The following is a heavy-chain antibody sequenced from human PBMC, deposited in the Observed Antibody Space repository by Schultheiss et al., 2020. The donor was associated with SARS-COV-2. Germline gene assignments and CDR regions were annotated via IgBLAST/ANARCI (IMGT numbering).Heavy chain of an antibody. CDR1: GGSISSSSYY. V-gene: IGHV4-39*01. CDR3: ARNKSGTPNVMHYYYMDV. Sequence: SETLSLTCTVSGGSISSSSYYWGWIRQPPGKGLEWIGSIYYSGSTYYNPSLKSRVTISVDTSKNQFSLKLSSVTAADTAVYYCARNKSGTPNVMHYYYMDVWGKGTTVTVSS. J-gene: IGHJ6*03. D-gene: IGHD1-1*01. CDR2: IYYSGST.